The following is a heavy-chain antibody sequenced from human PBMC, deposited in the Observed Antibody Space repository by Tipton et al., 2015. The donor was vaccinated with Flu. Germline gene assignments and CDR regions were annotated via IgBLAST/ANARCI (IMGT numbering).Heavy chain of an antibody. D-gene: IGHD2-21*02. CDR2: INHSGNT. V-gene: IGHV4-34*01. J-gene: IGHJ3*02. Sequence: AGLVKPSETLSLTCAVYGGSFSGYYWSWIRQPPGKGLEWIGEINHSGNTNYNPSLKSRVTISGDTSKNQFSLKLSSVTAADTAVYYCATHCVGVCSHAFDIWGQGTMVTVSS. CDR1: GGSFSGYY. CDR3: ATHCVGVCSHAFDI.